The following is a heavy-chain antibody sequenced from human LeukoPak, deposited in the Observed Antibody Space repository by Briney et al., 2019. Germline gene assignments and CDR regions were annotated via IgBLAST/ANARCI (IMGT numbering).Heavy chain of an antibody. Sequence: VSGISGTVGSTFYADSVKGRFTISRDNSKNTLYLQMNSLRAEDTAVYYCAKGYSFWSGIDYWGQGTLVTVSS. J-gene: IGHJ4*02. D-gene: IGHD3-3*01. CDR2: ISGTVGST. V-gene: IGHV3-23*01. CDR3: AKGYSFWSGIDY.